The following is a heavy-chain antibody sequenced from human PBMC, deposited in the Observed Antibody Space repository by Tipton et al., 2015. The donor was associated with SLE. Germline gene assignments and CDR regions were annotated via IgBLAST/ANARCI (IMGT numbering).Heavy chain of an antibody. CDR1: GFTFSSSG. J-gene: IGHJ4*02. Sequence: RSLRLSCAASGFTFSSSGMHWVRQAPGKGLEWVAVIWYDGSDKYYADSVKGRFTISRDNSKNTLYLQINSLRADDTAVYYCAKDEGAHMVSTLGGSYVDYWGQGTLVTVSS. CDR2: IWYDGSDK. CDR3: AKDEGAHMVSTLGGSYVDY. V-gene: IGHV3-33*06. D-gene: IGHD5/OR15-5a*01.